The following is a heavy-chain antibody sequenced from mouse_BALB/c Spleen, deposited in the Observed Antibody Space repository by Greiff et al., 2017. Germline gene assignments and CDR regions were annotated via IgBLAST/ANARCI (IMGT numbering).Heavy chain of an antibody. CDR3: TRGEYGNYVDY. V-gene: IGHV1S81*02. J-gene: IGHJ2*01. CDR1: GYTFTSYY. CDR2: INPSNGGT. D-gene: IGHD2-10*02. Sequence: QVQLQQSGAELVKPGASVKLSCKASGYTFTSYYMYWVKQRPGQGLEWIGEINPSNGGTNFNEKFKSKATLTVDKSSSTAYMQLSSLTSEDSAVYYCTRGEYGNYVDYGGQGTTLTVSS.